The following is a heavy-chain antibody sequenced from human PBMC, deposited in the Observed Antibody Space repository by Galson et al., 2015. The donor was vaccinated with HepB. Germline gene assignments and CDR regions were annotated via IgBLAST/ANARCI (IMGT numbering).Heavy chain of an antibody. CDR2: IYYSGST. CDR1: GGSISSGDYY. V-gene: IGHV4-30-4*01. D-gene: IGHD4-11*01. Sequence: TLSLTCTVSGGSISSGDYYWSWIRQPPGKGLEWIGYIYYSGSTYYNPSLKGRVTISVDTSKNQFSLKLSSVTAADTAVYYCASTLDYSNYCRRCSSYYYYGMDVWGQGTTVTVSS. J-gene: IGHJ6*02. CDR3: ASTLDYSNYCRRCSSYYYYGMDV.